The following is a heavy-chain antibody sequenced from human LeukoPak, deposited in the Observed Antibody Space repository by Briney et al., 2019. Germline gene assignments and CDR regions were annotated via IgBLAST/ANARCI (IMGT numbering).Heavy chain of an antibody. D-gene: IGHD2-2*01. Sequence: GASVKVSCKASGYTFTGYYMHWVRQAPGQGLEWMGWINPNSGGTKYAQKFQGRVTMTRDTSISTAYMELSRLRSGDTAVYYCARGGGYCSSTSCYWFDPWGQGTLVTVFS. V-gene: IGHV1-2*02. CDR1: GYTFTGYY. CDR3: ARGGGYCSSTSCYWFDP. CDR2: INPNSGGT. J-gene: IGHJ5*02.